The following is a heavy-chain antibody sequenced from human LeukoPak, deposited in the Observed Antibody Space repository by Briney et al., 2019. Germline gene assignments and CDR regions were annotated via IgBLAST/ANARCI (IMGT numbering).Heavy chain of an antibody. CDR2: IIPILGIA. CDR1: GGTFSSYA. CDR3: ARVAGTGYSSS. D-gene: IGHD6-13*01. J-gene: IGHJ4*02. Sequence: SVKASCKASGGTFSSYAISWVRLAPGQGLEWMGRIIPILGIANYAQKFQGRVTITADKSTSTAYMELSSLRSEDTAVYYCARVAGTGYSSSWGQGTLVTVSS. V-gene: IGHV1-69*04.